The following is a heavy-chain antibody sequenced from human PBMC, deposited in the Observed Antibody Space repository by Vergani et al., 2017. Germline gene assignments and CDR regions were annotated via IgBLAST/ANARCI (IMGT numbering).Heavy chain of an antibody. D-gene: IGHD3-10*01. CDR3: ASEGYYGSGTMGAFDY. J-gene: IGHJ4*02. CDR2: IIPILGIA. V-gene: IGHV1-69*02. Sequence: QVQLVQSGAEVKKPGSSVKVSCKAFGGTFSSYTISWVRQAPGQGLEWMGRIIPILGIANYAQKFQGRVTITADKSTSTAYMELSSLRSEDTAVYYCASEGYYGSGTMGAFDYWGQGTLVTVSS. CDR1: GGTFSSYT.